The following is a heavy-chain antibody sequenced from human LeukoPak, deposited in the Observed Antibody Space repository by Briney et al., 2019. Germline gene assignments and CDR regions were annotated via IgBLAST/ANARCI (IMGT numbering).Heavy chain of an antibody. Sequence: GASVKVSCKASGGTFSSYAISWVRQAPGQGLEWMGGIIPIFGTANYAQKFQGRVTITTDESTSTAYMELSSLRSEDTAVYYCARQTVTTILQSYYYYYMDVWAKGPRSPSP. CDR1: GGTFSSYA. CDR3: ARQTVTTILQSYYYYYMDV. J-gene: IGHJ6*03. V-gene: IGHV1-69*05. D-gene: IGHD4-17*01. CDR2: IIPIFGTA.